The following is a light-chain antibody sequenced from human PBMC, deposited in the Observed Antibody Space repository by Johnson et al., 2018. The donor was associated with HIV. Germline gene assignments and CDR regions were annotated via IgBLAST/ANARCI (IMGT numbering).Light chain of an antibody. CDR1: SSNIGNNY. V-gene: IGLV1-51*02. Sequence: QSALTQPPSVSAAPGQKVTISCSGSSSNIGNNYVSWYQQFPGTAPKLLIYENNKRPSGIPDRFSGSKSGTSATLGITGLQTGDEADYYCATWDTSLSTGGVFGTGTKVTVL. J-gene: IGLJ1*01. CDR2: ENN. CDR3: ATWDTSLSTGGV.